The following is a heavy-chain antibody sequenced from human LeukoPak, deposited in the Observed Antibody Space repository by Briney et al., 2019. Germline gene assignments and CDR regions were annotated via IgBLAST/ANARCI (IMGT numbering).Heavy chain of an antibody. Sequence: GGPLRLSCAGSGFTFTNYWLSWVRQAPGKGLEWVATIKQDGSEENYVDSVKGRFSISRDNAKNSLFLQMNSLRAEDTAVYYCARLARYEQHFDYWGQGTLVTVSS. J-gene: IGHJ4*02. V-gene: IGHV3-7*03. CDR1: GFTFTNYW. CDR2: IKQDGSEE. CDR3: ARLARYEQHFDY. D-gene: IGHD1/OR15-1a*01.